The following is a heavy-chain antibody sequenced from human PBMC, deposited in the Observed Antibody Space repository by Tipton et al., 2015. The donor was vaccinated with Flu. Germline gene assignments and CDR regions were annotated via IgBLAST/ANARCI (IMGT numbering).Heavy chain of an antibody. CDR3: AVLYGSGSYSGDY. Sequence: SLRLSCAASGFSLDDYAMHWVRQAPGKGLELVSGISWNSDSIGYADSVQGRFTISRDNAKNSLYLQMNSLRAEDTALYYCAVLYGSGSYSGDYWGQGTLVTVSS. J-gene: IGHJ4*02. CDR2: ISWNSDSI. D-gene: IGHD3-10*01. V-gene: IGHV3-9*01. CDR1: GFSLDDYA.